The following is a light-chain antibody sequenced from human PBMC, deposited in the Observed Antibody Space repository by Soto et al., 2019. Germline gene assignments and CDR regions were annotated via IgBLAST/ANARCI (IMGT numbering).Light chain of an antibody. CDR3: SSFRSSSTLYV. V-gene: IGLV2-14*01. CDR1: SSDVGDYNF. J-gene: IGLJ1*01. Sequence: QSALTQPASVSGSPGQSITISCTGTSSDVGDYNFVSWYQQYPGKAPKLMIYEVTNRPSGVSNRFSGSKSGNTASLTISGLRAEDEAYYYCSSFRSSSTLYVCGSGTKLPVL. CDR2: EVT.